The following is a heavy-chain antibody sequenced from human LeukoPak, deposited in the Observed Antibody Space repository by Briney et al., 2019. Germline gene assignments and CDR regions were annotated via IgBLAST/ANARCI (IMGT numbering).Heavy chain of an antibody. J-gene: IGHJ4*02. CDR1: GFTFSSYW. CDR2: IRYDGSNK. D-gene: IGHD3-16*01. V-gene: IGHV3-30*02. CDR3: AKAQWGPFDY. Sequence: GGSLRLSCAASGFTFSSYWMSWVRQAPGKGLEWVAFIRYDGSNKYYADSVKGRFTISRDNSKNTLYLQMNSLRAEDTAVYYCAKAQWGPFDYWGQGTLVTVSS.